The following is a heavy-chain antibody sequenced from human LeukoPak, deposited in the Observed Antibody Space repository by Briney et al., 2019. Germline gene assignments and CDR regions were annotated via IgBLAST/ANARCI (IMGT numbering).Heavy chain of an antibody. D-gene: IGHD5-24*01. Sequence: PGGSLRLSCAASGFTVSSNYMSWVRQAPGKGLEWVSVIYSGGSTYYADTVKGRFTISRDNAKNTLYLQMNSLRAEDTAVYYCARSPDEMATISSFDYWGQGTLVTVSS. CDR1: GFTVSSNY. J-gene: IGHJ4*02. CDR2: IYSGGST. CDR3: ARSPDEMATISSFDY. V-gene: IGHV3-53*01.